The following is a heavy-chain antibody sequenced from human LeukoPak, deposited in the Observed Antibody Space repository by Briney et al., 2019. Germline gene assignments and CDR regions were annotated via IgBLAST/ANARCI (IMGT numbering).Heavy chain of an antibody. CDR2: IIAYNGNT. V-gene: IGHV1-18*01. CDR3: ARAYPSYCSGGSCYSGPTSYYYYYYMDV. Sequence: ASVKVSCKASGYTFTSYGISWVRQAPGQGLEWMRWIIAYNGNTNYAQKLQGRVTMTTDTSTSTAYMELRSLRSDDTAVYYCARAYPSYCSGGSCYSGPTSYYYYYYMDVWGKGTTVTVSS. CDR1: GYTFTSYG. J-gene: IGHJ6*03. D-gene: IGHD2-15*01.